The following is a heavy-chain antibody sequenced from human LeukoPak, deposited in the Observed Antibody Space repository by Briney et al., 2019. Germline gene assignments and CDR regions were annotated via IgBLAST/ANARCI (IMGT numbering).Heavy chain of an antibody. CDR3: ARDPYSGNYGTYYYYYMDV. D-gene: IGHD1-26*01. J-gene: IGHJ6*03. Sequence: GGSLRLSCAASGFTFDDYAMHWVRQAPGKGLEWVSGISWNSGSIVYADSVKGRFTISRDNAKSSLYLQMDSLGPEDTAVYYCARDPYSGNYGTYYYYYMDVWGKGTTVTISS. V-gene: IGHV3-9*01. CDR1: GFTFDDYA. CDR2: ISWNSGSI.